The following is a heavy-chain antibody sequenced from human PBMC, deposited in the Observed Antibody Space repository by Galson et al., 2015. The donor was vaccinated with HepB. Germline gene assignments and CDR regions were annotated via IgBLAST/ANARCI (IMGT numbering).Heavy chain of an antibody. V-gene: IGHV3-23*01. D-gene: IGHD5-12*01. J-gene: IGHJ6*02. CDR1: GLTFSSYA. Sequence: SLRLSCAASGLTFSSYAMSWVRQAPGKGLEWVSAISGSGGSTYYADSVKGRFTISRDNSKNTLYLQMNSLRAEDTAVYYCAGGSMATMVNYYFYYGMDVWGQGTTVTVSS. CDR2: ISGSGGST. CDR3: AGGSMATMVNYYFYYGMDV.